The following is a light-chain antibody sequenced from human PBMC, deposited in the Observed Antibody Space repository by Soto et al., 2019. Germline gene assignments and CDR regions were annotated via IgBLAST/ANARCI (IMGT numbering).Light chain of an antibody. CDR2: DAS. Sequence: VWTQTQSTLSLSPGERATLSCRASQSVSSNLAWHQQKPGQAPRILMYDASTRATGIPARFSGSGSGTEFTLTISSLQSEDFAVYYCQLYHIRPIPFAQGARLEIK. CDR1: QSVSSN. CDR3: QLYHIRPIP. J-gene: IGKJ5*01. V-gene: IGKV3-15*01.